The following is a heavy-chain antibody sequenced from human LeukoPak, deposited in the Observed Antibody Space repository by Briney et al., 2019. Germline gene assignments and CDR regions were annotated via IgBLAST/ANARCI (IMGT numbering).Heavy chain of an antibody. CDR3: ATYYYDSSGHRSWFDP. Sequence: PSETLSLTCTVSGGSISSGGYSWSWIRQHPGKGLEWIGYIYYSGSTYYNPSLKSRVTISVDTSKNQFSLKLSSVTAADMAVYYCATYYYDSSGHRSWFDPWGQGTLVTVSS. CDR1: GGSISSGGYS. V-gene: IGHV4-31*03. J-gene: IGHJ5*02. D-gene: IGHD3-22*01. CDR2: IYYSGST.